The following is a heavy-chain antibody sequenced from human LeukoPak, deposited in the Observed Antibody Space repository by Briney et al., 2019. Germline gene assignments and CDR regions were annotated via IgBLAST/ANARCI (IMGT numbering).Heavy chain of an antibody. Sequence: SETLSLTCVVSGYPISSDYYWGWIRQPPGKGLEWIGYIYYSGSTNYNPSLKSRVTISVDTSKNQFSLKLSSVTAADTAVYYCARSWFLGDGFDYWGQGTLVTVS. J-gene: IGHJ4*02. D-gene: IGHD5-24*01. CDR1: GYPISSDYY. V-gene: IGHV4-38-2*01. CDR3: ARSWFLGDGFDY. CDR2: IYYSGST.